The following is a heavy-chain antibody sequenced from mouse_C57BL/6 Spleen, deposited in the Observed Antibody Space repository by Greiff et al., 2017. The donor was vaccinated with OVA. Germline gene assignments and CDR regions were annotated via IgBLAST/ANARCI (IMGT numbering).Heavy chain of an antibody. D-gene: IGHD3-2*02. CDR1: GFTFSDYG. J-gene: IGHJ2*01. CDR3: ARRPSSGYEGFDY. Sequence: DVMLVESGGGLVKPGGSLKLSCAASGFTFSDYGMHWVRQAPEKGLEWVAYISSGSSTIYYADTVKGRFTISRDNAKNTLFLQMTSLRSEDTAMYYCARRPSSGYEGFDYWGQGTTLTVSS. CDR2: ISSGSSTI. V-gene: IGHV5-17*01.